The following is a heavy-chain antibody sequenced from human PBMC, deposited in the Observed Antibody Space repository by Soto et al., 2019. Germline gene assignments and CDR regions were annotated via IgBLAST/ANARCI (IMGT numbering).Heavy chain of an antibody. Sequence: GGSLRLSWAASGFTVSNDWMHWVRQAPGKGLEVGSRINPDGGSTHDADSVRGRFTISRDNAKNTLFLQLNSLRVEDTAIYYCIKVLTRGVGVPRFYFDSWGQGTLVTVS. V-gene: IGHV3-74*01. D-gene: IGHD3-9*01. CDR1: GFTVSNDW. J-gene: IGHJ4*02. CDR2: INPDGGST. CDR3: IKVLTRGVGVPRFYFDS.